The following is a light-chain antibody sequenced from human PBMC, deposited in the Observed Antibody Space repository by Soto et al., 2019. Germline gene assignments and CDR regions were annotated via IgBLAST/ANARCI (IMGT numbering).Light chain of an antibody. Sequence: VLTQSPGTLSLSPGETATLSCRASQPVDTNYFSWFQQKPGQPPRVLIFATSSRATGTPRRFTGSGSGTDFTLIISRLEPEDFALYFCQQFTDSPPEYTFGLGTKLEIK. CDR2: ATS. CDR1: QPVDTNY. V-gene: IGKV3-20*01. CDR3: QQFTDSPPEYT. J-gene: IGKJ2*01.